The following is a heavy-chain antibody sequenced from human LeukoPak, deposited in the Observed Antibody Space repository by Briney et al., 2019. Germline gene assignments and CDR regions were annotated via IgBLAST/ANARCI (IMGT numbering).Heavy chain of an antibody. J-gene: IGHJ4*02. CDR3: ARWYGSGSYEDDYFDY. Sequence: ASEMVSCKASGGTFSSYAISWVRQAPGQGLEWMGGIIPIFGTANYAQKFQGRVTITADESTSTAYMELSSLRSEDTAVYYCARWYGSGSYEDDYFDYWGQGTLVTVSS. V-gene: IGHV1-69*13. D-gene: IGHD3-10*01. CDR1: GGTFSSYA. CDR2: IIPIFGTA.